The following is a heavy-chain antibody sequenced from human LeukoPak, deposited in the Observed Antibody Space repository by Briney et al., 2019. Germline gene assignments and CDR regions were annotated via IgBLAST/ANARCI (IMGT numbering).Heavy chain of an antibody. CDR3: ARDLSSYYFDY. Sequence: PGGSLRLSCAASGFTFSSYSMNWVRQAPGKGLDWVSSISSSSRYIYYADPVKGRFTTSRDNAKNSLYLQMNSLRAEDTAVYYCARDLSSYYFDYWGQGTLVTVSS. CDR2: ISSSSRYI. J-gene: IGHJ4*02. V-gene: IGHV3-21*01. CDR1: GFTFSSYS. D-gene: IGHD6-6*01.